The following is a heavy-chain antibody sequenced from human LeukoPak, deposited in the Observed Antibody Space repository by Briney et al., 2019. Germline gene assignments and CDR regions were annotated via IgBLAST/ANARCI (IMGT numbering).Heavy chain of an antibody. Sequence: SETLSLTCTVSGGSISSYYWSRIRQPAGKGLEWIGRIYTSGNTNYNPSLKSRVTISVDKSKNQFSLKLSSVTAADTAIYYCARVLVGANYYYYYMDVWGKGTTVTVSS. CDR3: ARVLVGANYYYYYMDV. CDR1: GGSISSYY. J-gene: IGHJ6*03. V-gene: IGHV4-4*07. CDR2: IYTSGNT. D-gene: IGHD1-26*01.